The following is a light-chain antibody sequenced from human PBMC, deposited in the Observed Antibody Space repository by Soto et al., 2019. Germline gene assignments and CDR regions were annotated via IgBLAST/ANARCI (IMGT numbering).Light chain of an antibody. V-gene: IGLV1-40*01. CDR3: QSYDNSLNHVV. CDR2: GDN. Sequence: QSVLTQPPSVSGAPGQRVTIPCTGSSSNIGSFYDVHGYQQLPGTVPKLLIYGDNNRPSGVPDRVSGSKSGTAASLAITGLQAEDEADYYCQSYDNSLNHVVFGGGTKLTVL. CDR1: SSNIGSFYD. J-gene: IGLJ2*01.